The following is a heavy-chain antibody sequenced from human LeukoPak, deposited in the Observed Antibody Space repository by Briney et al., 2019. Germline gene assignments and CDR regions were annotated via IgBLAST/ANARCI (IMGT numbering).Heavy chain of an antibody. J-gene: IGHJ4*02. V-gene: IGHV4-39*01. Sequence: SETLSLTCTVSGGSISSSSYYWGWIRQPPGKGLEWIGSIYYSGSTYYNPSLKSRVTISVDTSKNQFSLKLSSVTAADTAVYYCATYCSGGSCYGSFDYWGQGTLVTV. D-gene: IGHD2-15*01. CDR1: GGSISSSSYY. CDR3: ATYCSGGSCYGSFDY. CDR2: IYYSGST.